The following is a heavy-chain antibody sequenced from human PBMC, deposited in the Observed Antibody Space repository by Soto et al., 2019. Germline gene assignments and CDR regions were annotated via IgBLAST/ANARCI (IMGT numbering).Heavy chain of an antibody. D-gene: IGHD4-17*01. CDR3: ARGGRDYGGSYWYFDL. J-gene: IGHJ2*01. V-gene: IGHV4-31*03. CDR2: IYYSGST. CDR1: GGSISSGGYH. Sequence: QVQLQESGPGLVKPSQTLSLTCTVSGGSISSGGYHWSWIRQHPGKGLEWIGYIYYSGSTYYNPSLKSRVTISVDTSKNQFSLKLSSVTAADTAVYYCARGGRDYGGSYWYFDLWGRGTLVTVSS.